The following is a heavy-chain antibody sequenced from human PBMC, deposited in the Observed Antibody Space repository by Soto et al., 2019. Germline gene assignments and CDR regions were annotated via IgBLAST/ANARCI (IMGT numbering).Heavy chain of an antibody. CDR2: IYYSGST. D-gene: IGHD6-13*01. V-gene: IGHV4-30-4*01. J-gene: IGHJ6*02. CDR1: GGSISSGDYY. Sequence: PSETLSLTCTVSGGSISSGDYYWSWIRQPPGKGLEWIGYIYYSGSTYYNPSLKSRVTISVDTSKNQFSLKLSSVTAADTAVYYCARERRAAGRVHYYYGMDVWGQGTTVTVSS. CDR3: ARERRAAGRVHYYYGMDV.